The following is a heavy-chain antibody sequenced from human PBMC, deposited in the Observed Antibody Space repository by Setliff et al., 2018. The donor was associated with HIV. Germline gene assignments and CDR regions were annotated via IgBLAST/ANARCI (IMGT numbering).Heavy chain of an antibody. CDR3: AMLDTSDYFRNNWFDS. Sequence: SETLSLTCTVSRGSIKYYFWSWIRQPPGKGLECIGHISYSGSTNFNPSLRSRVTISADTPKNQLSLKLTSVTAADTAVYYCAMLDTSDYFRNNWFDSWAREPWSPSPQ. J-gene: IGHJ5*01. D-gene: IGHD3-22*01. CDR2: ISYSGST. V-gene: IGHV4-59*08. CDR1: RGSIKYYF.